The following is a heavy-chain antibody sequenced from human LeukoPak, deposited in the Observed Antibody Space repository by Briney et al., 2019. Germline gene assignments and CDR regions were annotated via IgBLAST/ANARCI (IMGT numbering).Heavy chain of an antibody. D-gene: IGHD6-13*01. J-gene: IGHJ3*02. CDR2: FYPEDGET. CDR1: GYTLTELS. Sequence: ASVTVSCKVSGYTLTELSMHWVRQAPGKGLEWMGGFYPEDGETIYAQKFQGRVTITEDTYKNTAYMELSSLRSQGPAVYYCATGPPSAGPLHDAFDIWGQGTMVTVSS. CDR3: ATGPPSAGPLHDAFDI. V-gene: IGHV1-24*01.